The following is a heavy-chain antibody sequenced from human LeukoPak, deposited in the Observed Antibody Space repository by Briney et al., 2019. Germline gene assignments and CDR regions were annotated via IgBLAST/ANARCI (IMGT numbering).Heavy chain of an antibody. J-gene: IGHJ5*02. CDR3: GREKEVQQRLEWWFDP. CDR2: INSDGSST. D-gene: IGHD6-25*01. Sequence: GGSLRLSCAAPGFTSSSYWMHRVRQAPGKGLGWVSHINSDGSSTRYADSVKGRFTISRNNDKNTLYLQMNSLRAEETAVYYCGREKEVQQRLEWWFDPWGQGTLATVSS. V-gene: IGHV3-74*01. CDR1: GFTSSSYW.